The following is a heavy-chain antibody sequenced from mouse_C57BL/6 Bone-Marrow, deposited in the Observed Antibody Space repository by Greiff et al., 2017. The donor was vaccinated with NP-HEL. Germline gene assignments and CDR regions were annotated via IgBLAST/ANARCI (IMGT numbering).Heavy chain of an antibody. V-gene: IGHV1-55*01. Sequence: QVQLQQPGAELVKPGASVKMSCKASGYTFTSYWITWVKQRPGQGLEWIGDIYPGSGSTNYNEKFKSKATLTVDTSSSTAYMQLSSLTSEDSAVYYCARHYECLYYFDYWGQGTTLTVSS. J-gene: IGHJ2*01. CDR2: IYPGSGST. D-gene: IGHD2-4*01. CDR3: ARHYECLYYFDY. CDR1: GYTFTSYW.